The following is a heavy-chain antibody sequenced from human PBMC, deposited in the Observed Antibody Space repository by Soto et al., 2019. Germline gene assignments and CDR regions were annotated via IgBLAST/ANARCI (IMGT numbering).Heavy chain of an antibody. CDR1: GFTFSSYA. V-gene: IGHV3-23*01. CDR2: ISGSGGST. D-gene: IGHD4-17*01. CDR3: AKDRVYGGNSNYFDY. J-gene: IGHJ4*02. Sequence: AGGSLRLSCAASGFTFSSYAMSWVRQAPGKGLEWVSAISGSGGSTYYADSVKGRFTISRDNSKNTLYLQMNSLRAEDTAVYYCAKDRVYGGNSNYFDYWGQGTLVPVSS.